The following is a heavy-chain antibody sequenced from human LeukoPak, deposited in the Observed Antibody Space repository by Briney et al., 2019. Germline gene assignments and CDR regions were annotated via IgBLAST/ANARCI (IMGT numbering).Heavy chain of an antibody. CDR1: GYNFAIYW. D-gene: IGHD3-3*01. CDR3: ASTHYDFWSGYHDY. Sequence: RGESLKISCKGSGYNFAIYWIGWVRQMPGKGLEWMGIIYPGDSDTRYSPSFQGQVTISADRSISTAYLQWTSLKASVTAMYYCASTHYDFWSGYHDYWGQGTLVTVSS. J-gene: IGHJ4*02. CDR2: IYPGDSDT. V-gene: IGHV5-51*01.